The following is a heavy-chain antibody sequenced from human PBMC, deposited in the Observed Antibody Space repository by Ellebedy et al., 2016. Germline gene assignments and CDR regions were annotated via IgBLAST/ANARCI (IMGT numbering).Heavy chain of an antibody. J-gene: IGHJ6*02. V-gene: IGHV4-4*08. Sequence: SETLSLTXTVSGGSLETYHWSWIRQPPGKGLEWIEYMYHTTGGTSYSPSLRSRVTISIDTPRNQFSLRLSSVTAADTAVYYCARLRVVAPGFYYYAMDVWGQGTTVTVSS. CDR3: ARLRVVAPGFYYYAMDV. CDR2: MYHTTGGT. D-gene: IGHD2-15*01. CDR1: GGSLETYH.